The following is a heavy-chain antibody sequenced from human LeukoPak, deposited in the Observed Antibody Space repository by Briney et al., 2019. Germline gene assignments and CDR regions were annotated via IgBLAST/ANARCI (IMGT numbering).Heavy chain of an antibody. J-gene: IGHJ4*02. D-gene: IGHD2-2*01. CDR2: ISSSGSTI. CDR3: ARGASPVVPAADY. Sequence: PGGSLRLSCAASGFTFSSYEMNWVRQAPGKGLEWVSYISSSGSTIYYADSVKGRFTISRDNAKNSLYLQMNSLRAEDTAVYYCARGASPVVPAADYWGQGTLVTVSS. CDR1: GFTFSSYE. V-gene: IGHV3-48*03.